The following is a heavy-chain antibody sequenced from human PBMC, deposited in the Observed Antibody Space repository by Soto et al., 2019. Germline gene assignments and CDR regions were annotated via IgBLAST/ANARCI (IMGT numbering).Heavy chain of an antibody. Sequence: GGSLRLSCAASGFTFSNYGMSWVRQAPGKGLECVSAISGSGGSTYYAGSVKGRFTISRDNSKNTLYLQMNSLRAEDTAVYYCAKDPTPVRSYLIDYWGQGILVTVSS. CDR1: GFTFSNYG. CDR3: AKDPTPVRSYLIDY. D-gene: IGHD4-17*01. V-gene: IGHV3-23*01. J-gene: IGHJ4*02. CDR2: ISGSGGST.